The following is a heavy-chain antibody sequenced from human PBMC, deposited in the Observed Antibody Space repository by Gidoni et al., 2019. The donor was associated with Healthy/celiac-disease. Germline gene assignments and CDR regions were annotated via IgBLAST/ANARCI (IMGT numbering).Heavy chain of an antibody. CDR1: GFPFSDYY. D-gene: IGHD3-22*01. Sequence: QVQLVESGGGLVKHGGSLRLSCAASGFPFSDYYMSWIRQAPGKGLEWVSYISSSSSYTNYADSVKGRFTISRDNAKNSLYLQMNSLRAEDTAVYYCARGDYYDSSGYYSHFDYWGQGTLVTVSS. CDR3: ARGDYYDSSGYYSHFDY. V-gene: IGHV3-11*06. J-gene: IGHJ4*02. CDR2: ISSSSSYT.